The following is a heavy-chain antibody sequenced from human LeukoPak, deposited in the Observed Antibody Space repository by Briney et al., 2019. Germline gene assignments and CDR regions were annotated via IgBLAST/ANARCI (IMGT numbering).Heavy chain of an antibody. V-gene: IGHV3-48*03. CDR2: ISSSGSTI. CDR1: GFTFSSYE. CDR3: AKDYYYDSRGYPPWY. D-gene: IGHD3-22*01. J-gene: IGHJ4*02. Sequence: GGSLRLSCAASGFTFSSYEMNWVRQAPGTGLEWVSYISSSGSTIYYADSVKGRFTISRDNAKNTLYLQMNSLRAEDTAVYDCAKDYYYDSRGYPPWYWGQGTLVTVSS.